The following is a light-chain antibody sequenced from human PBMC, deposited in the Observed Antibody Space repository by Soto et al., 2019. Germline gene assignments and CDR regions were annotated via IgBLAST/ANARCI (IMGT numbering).Light chain of an antibody. V-gene: IGKV3-20*01. CDR2: DAS. J-gene: IGKJ4*01. CDR3: QHYGSSPPLT. CDR1: QTVRNNY. Sequence: VLTQSPGTLSLSPGERATLSCRASQTVRNNYLAWYQQKPGQAPRLLIYDASSRATGIPDRFSGSGSGTDFTLTITRLEPEDFAVYYCQHYGSSPPLTFGGGTKVDIK.